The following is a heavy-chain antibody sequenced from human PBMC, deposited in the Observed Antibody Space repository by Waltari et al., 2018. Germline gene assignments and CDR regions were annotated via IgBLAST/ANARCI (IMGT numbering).Heavy chain of an antibody. CDR3: ARDRGRGLYLDT. Sequence: QLQLQESGPGLVKPSGTLSLTCAVSDDSMTTPGCWSWVRPPPGKGLEWIGQVRGDGRTNYNPSVASRSTISLDTSTDQFSLRVTSATAADTAVYYCARDRGRGLYLDTWGQGILVTVSS. V-gene: IGHV4-4*02. CDR2: VRGDGRT. CDR1: DDSMTTPGC. D-gene: IGHD2-15*01. J-gene: IGHJ4*02.